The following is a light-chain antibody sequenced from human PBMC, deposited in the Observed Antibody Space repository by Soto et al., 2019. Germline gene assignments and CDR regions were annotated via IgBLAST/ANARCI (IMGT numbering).Light chain of an antibody. Sequence: EIVMTQSPATLSVSPGERATLSCRASQSVSGNLAWYQQKPGQAPRLLIYGASTRATGIPARFSGSGSGTEFTLTISSLQSEDFAVYFCQQYNNWPRTFGQGTKVDIK. CDR2: GAS. CDR1: QSVSGN. J-gene: IGKJ2*02. CDR3: QQYNNWPRT. V-gene: IGKV3-15*01.